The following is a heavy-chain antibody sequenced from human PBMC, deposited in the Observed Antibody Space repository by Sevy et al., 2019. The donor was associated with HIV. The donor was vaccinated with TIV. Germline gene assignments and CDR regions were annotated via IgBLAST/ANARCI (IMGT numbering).Heavy chain of an antibody. D-gene: IGHD2-15*01. CDR3: ARDGGGGSRPHHFDY. V-gene: IGHV1-69*13. CDR1: GGTFSGYG. J-gene: IGHJ4*02. Sequence: ASVKVSCKASGGTFSGYGFSWVRQAPGQGFEWMGRILPVFDTKNYAPKFLGRVTITADESTSTAYLELSSLRSEDTAMYYCARDGGGGSRPHHFDYWGQGTLVTVSS. CDR2: ILPVFDTK.